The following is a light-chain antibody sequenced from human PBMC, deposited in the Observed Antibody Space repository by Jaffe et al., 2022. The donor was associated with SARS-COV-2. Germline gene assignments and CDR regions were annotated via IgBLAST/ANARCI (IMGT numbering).Light chain of an antibody. CDR3: TSYTSRSTYF. J-gene: IGLJ1*01. CDR2: EVS. Sequence: QSALTQPASVYGSPGQSITISCTGTNSDVGGYNSVSWYQQYPGKAPKLLIAEVSNRPSGVSNRFSGSKSGNTASLTISGLQAEDEADYYCTSYTSRSTYFFGTGTKVTVL. V-gene: IGLV2-14*01. CDR1: NSDVGGYNS.